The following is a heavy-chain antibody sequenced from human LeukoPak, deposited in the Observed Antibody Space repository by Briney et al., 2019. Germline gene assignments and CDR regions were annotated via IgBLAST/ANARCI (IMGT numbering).Heavy chain of an antibody. V-gene: IGHV3-23*01. J-gene: IGHJ4*02. CDR2: ISGSGDST. D-gene: IGHD6-19*01. CDR1: GFTFSTYG. Sequence: PGGSLRLSCTASGFTFSTYGMSWVRQAPGKGLEWVSAISGSGDSTYHADSVKGRFTISRDHSKNTLYLQMNSLRAEDTAVYYCAKNRGSSGWSDTDYWGQGTLVTVSS. CDR3: AKNRGSSGWSDTDY.